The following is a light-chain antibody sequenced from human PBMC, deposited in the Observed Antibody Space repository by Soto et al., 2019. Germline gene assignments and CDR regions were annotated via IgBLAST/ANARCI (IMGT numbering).Light chain of an antibody. Sequence: QSALTQPASVSGSPGQSITISCTGTSRDFGSYNLVSWYQQHPGKAPKVMIYEVSKRPSGVSNRFSGSKSGNTASLTISGLQAEDEADYYCCSYAGSSTLYVFGTGTKVTVL. J-gene: IGLJ1*01. V-gene: IGLV2-23*02. CDR1: SRDFGSYNL. CDR3: CSYAGSSTLYV. CDR2: EVS.